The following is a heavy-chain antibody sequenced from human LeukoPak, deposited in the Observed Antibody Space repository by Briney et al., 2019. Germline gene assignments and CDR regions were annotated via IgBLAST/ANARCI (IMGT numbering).Heavy chain of an antibody. J-gene: IGHJ4*02. CDR2: INPSGGST. CDR3: ARVSVGATMLAYFDY. D-gene: IGHD1-26*01. V-gene: IGHV1-46*01. Sequence: ASVKVSCKASGYTFTGYYMHWVRQAPGQGLEWMGIINPSGGSTSYAQKFQGRVTMTRDMSTSTVYMELSSLRSEDTAVYYCARVSVGATMLAYFDYWGQGTLVTVSS. CDR1: GYTFTGYY.